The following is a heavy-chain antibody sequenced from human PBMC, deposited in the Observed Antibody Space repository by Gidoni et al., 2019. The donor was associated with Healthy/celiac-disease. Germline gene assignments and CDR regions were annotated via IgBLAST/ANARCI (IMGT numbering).Heavy chain of an antibody. CDR2: MNPNSGNT. D-gene: IGHD6-13*01. Sequence: QVQLVQSGAEVKKPGASVKVSCKASGYTFTSYDINWVRQATGQGLEWMGWMNPNSGNTGYAQKFQGRVTMTRNTSISTAYMELSSLRSEDTAVYYCARGSSWYNYYYYGMDVWGQGTTVTVSS. J-gene: IGHJ6*02. V-gene: IGHV1-8*01. CDR3: ARGSSWYNYYYYGMDV. CDR1: GYTFTSYD.